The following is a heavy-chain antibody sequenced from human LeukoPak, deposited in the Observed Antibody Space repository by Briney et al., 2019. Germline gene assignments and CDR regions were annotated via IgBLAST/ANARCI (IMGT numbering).Heavy chain of an antibody. J-gene: IGHJ5*02. Sequence: SETLSLTCAVYGGSFSGYYWSWIRQPPGKGLEWIGEINHSGSTNYNPSLKSRVTISVDTSKNQFSLKLSSVTAADTAVYYCARGRVLTPRITIFGVVIIHWFDPWGQGTLVTVSS. CDR1: GGSFSGYY. V-gene: IGHV4-34*01. CDR3: ARGRVLTPRITIFGVVIIHWFDP. CDR2: INHSGST. D-gene: IGHD3-3*01.